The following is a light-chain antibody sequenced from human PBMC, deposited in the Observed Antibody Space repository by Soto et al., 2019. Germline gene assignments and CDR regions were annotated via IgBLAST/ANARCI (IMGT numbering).Light chain of an antibody. V-gene: IGLV2-14*03. CDR1: SSDVGGYNY. J-gene: IGLJ1*01. CDR2: DVS. Sequence: QSVLTQPASVSGSPGQSITISCTGTSSDVGGYNYVSWYQQHPGKAPKLMIYDVSDRPSGVSNRFSASKSGNTASLTISGLQAEDVADYSCCSYTSSSPPWVLGTATKVTVL. CDR3: CSYTSSSPPWV.